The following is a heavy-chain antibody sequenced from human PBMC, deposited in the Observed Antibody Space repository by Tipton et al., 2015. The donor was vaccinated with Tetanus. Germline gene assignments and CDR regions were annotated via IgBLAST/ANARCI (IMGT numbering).Heavy chain of an antibody. J-gene: IGHJ4*02. CDR1: GGGFSKFA. D-gene: IGHD1-7*01. CDR2: IIPAFTTV. Sequence: QLVQSGAEVKKPGSSVKVSCKASGGGFSKFAISWVRQAPGQGLELMGTIIPAFTTVTYEQKFRGRVTITADGSTSTAYMELSSLTSDDTAVYFCARGHSPLYNWNFGHFDFWGQGTLVTVSS. V-gene: IGHV1-69*18. CDR3: ARGHSPLYNWNFGHFDF.